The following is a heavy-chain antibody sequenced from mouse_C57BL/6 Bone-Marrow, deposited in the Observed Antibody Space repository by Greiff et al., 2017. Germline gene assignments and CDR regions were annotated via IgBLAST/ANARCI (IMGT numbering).Heavy chain of an antibody. Sequence: VQVVESGPELVKPGASVKISCKASGYAFSSSWMNWVKQRPGKGLEWIGRIYPGDGDTNYNGKFKGKATLTADKSSSTAYMQLSSLTSEDSAVYFCAREDLLLRLDYWGQGTTLTVSS. CDR1: GYAFSSSW. V-gene: IGHV1-82*01. D-gene: IGHD1-1*01. J-gene: IGHJ2*01. CDR2: IYPGDGDT. CDR3: AREDLLLRLDY.